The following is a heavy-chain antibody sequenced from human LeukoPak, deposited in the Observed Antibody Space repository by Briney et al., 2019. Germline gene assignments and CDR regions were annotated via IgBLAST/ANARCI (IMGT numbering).Heavy chain of an antibody. CDR2: ISDDGINK. V-gene: IGHV3-30-3*01. CDR1: GFTFSSSV. CDR3: ARDHASRRYYFDF. Sequence: GGSLRLSCAASGFTFSSSVMPWVRQAPGKGLEWVAVISDDGINKYYADSVKGRFTISRDNSKSALFLQLNSLRAEDTAVYYCARDHASRRYYFDFWGQGTLITVSS. J-gene: IGHJ4*02. D-gene: IGHD1-14*01.